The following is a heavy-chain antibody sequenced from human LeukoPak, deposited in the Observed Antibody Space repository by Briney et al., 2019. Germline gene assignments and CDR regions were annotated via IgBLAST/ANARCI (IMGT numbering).Heavy chain of an antibody. D-gene: IGHD6-13*01. Sequence: PSETLSLTCAVYGGSFSGYYWSWIRQPPGKGLEWIGEINHSGSTNYNPSLKSRVTISVDTSKNQFSLKLSSVTAADTAVYYCARLVVAAAGPKSTWSHWFDPWGQGTLVTVSS. V-gene: IGHV4-34*01. CDR3: ARLVVAAAGPKSTWSHWFDP. CDR1: GGSFSGYY. CDR2: INHSGST. J-gene: IGHJ5*02.